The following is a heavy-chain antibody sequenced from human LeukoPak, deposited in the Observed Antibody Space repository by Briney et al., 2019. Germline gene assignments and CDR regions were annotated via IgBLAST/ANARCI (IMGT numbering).Heavy chain of an antibody. D-gene: IGHD3-10*01. CDR3: ARARNYYGSGSYYEIRFDY. Sequence: SETLSLTCIVSGGSISSYYWSWIRQPPGKGLEWIGYIYYSGSTYYNPSLKSRVTISVDTSKNQFSLKLSSVTAADTAVYYCARARNYYGSGSYYEIRFDYWGQGTLVTVSS. J-gene: IGHJ4*02. CDR1: GGSISSYY. CDR2: IYYSGST. V-gene: IGHV4-59*08.